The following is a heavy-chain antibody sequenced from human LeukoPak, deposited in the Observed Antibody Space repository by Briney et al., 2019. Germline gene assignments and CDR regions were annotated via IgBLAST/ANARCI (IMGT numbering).Heavy chain of an antibody. D-gene: IGHD5-18*01. J-gene: IGHJ4*02. V-gene: IGHV1-2*02. CDR3: ARGGIQLWFLVDY. CDR1: GYTFIGYF. CDR2: INPNSGGT. Sequence: GASVKVSCKASGYTFIGYFMHWVRQAPGQGLEWMGWINPNSGGTNYAQKFQGRVTMTRDTSISTAYMELSSLRSDDTAVYYCARGGIQLWFLVDYWGQGTLVTVSS.